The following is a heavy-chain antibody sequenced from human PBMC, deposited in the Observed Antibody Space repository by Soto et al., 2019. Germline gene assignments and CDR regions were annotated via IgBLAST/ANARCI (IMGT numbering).Heavy chain of an antibody. D-gene: IGHD6-13*01. CDR3: ASGTAAGTRD. CDR2: ISSSSSYI. CDR1: GFTFSSYS. Sequence: EVQLVESGGGLVKPGGSLRLSCAASGFTFSSYSMNWVRQAPGKGLEWVSSISSSSSYIYYADSVKGRFTISRDNAKNSLYLQMNSLRAEDTAVYYCASGTAAGTRDWGQGTLVTVSS. J-gene: IGHJ4*02. V-gene: IGHV3-21*01.